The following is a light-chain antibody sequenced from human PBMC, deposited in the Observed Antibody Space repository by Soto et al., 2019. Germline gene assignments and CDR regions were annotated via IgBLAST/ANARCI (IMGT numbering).Light chain of an antibody. CDR1: QSISLF. CDR3: QQYESFPRT. V-gene: IGKV1-5*03. CDR2: KAS. Sequence: DIQMTQSPSSLSASVGDTVTITCRASQSISLFLNWYQQKPGKAPKLFIFKASTLEIGVPSRFSGSGSGTEFTLSISSLQPDDFATYFCQQYESFPRTFGQGTKVEIK. J-gene: IGKJ1*01.